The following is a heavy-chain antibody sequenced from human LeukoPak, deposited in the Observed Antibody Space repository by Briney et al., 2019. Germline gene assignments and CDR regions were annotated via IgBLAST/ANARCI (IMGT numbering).Heavy chain of an antibody. CDR1: DFSISSGYY. CDR2: IFHSGST. V-gene: IGHV4-38-2*02. Sequence: TSETLSLTRIVSDFSISSGYYWGWIRQPPGKGLEWIGSIFHSGSTYYNPSLKSRVTISVDTSKNQFSLKLSSVTAADTAVYYCAREGYDFWSGYYPFDYWGQGTLVTVSS. J-gene: IGHJ4*02. D-gene: IGHD3-3*01. CDR3: AREGYDFWSGYYPFDY.